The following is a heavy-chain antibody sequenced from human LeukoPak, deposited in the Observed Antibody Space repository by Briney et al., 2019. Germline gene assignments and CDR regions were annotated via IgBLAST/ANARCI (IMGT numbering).Heavy chain of an antibody. D-gene: IGHD3-16*02. CDR1: GYTFTGYY. J-gene: IGHJ4*02. V-gene: IGHV1-2*02. CDR2: INPNSGGT. CDR3: ATGLYADYYYFDY. Sequence: ASVKVSCKASGYTFTGYYMHWVRQAPGQGLEWMGWINPNSGGTNYAQKFQGRVTMTRDTSISTAYMELSRLRSDDTAAYYCATGLYADYYYFDYWGQGTLVTVSS.